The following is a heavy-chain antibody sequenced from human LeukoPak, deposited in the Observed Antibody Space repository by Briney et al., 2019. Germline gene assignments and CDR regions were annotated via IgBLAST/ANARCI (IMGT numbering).Heavy chain of an antibody. D-gene: IGHD2-2*01. CDR2: IYYTGST. CDR3: ARYHCSSTTCYYFDY. V-gene: IGHV4-61*01. Sequence: PSETLSLTCTVSGGSISSSSYYWSWIRQPPGKGLEWIGYIYYTGSTNYNPSLNSRVTISVDTSKNQFSLKLSSVTAADTAVYYCARYHCSSTTCYYFDYWGQGTLVTVSS. J-gene: IGHJ4*02. CDR1: GGSISSSSYY.